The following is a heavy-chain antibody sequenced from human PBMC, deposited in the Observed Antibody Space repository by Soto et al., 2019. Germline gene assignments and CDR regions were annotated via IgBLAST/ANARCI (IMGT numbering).Heavy chain of an antibody. CDR2: VYYGGT. J-gene: IGHJ4*02. CDR1: GGSMSSNY. V-gene: IGHV4-59*01. Sequence: QVHLRESGPGLVKPSETLSLTCSVSGGSMSSNYWSWIRQSPDKGLEWIGFVYYGGTNYNPSFESRVTMSVDTPKKQFSLELSSVTAADTAVYYCVSYRGAFYFEYWGQGTLVTVSS. CDR3: VSYRGAFYFEY. D-gene: IGHD4-4*01.